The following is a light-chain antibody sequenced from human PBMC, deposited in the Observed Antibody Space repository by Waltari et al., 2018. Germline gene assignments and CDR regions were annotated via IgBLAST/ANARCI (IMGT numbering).Light chain of an antibody. CDR1: SGFSVGDFW. V-gene: IGLV5-52*01. Sequence: QPVLTQPSSHSASPGAPARLTCTLSSGFSVGDFWIRWYQQKPGSPPRYPLYYHSDSDNHQGSEVPRRFSDSKYASANAGTLHISGLQSEDDADYYFCTWHGNSKTQVFGGGTRLTVL. J-gene: IGLJ2*01. CDR2: YHSDSDN. CDR3: CTWHGNSKTQV.